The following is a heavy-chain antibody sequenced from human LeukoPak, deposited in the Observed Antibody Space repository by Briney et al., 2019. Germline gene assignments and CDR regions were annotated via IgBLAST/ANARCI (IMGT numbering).Heavy chain of an antibody. J-gene: IGHJ4*02. CDR1: GGSISSSNYY. CDR2: IYYSGST. Sequence: PSETLSLTCTVSGGSISSSNYYRGWIRQPPGKGLEWIGSIYYSGSTYYTSSLRSRVTISVDTSKNQFSLKLLSVTRADTAVYYCARVRYSGYQYYFDYWGQGTLVTVSS. D-gene: IGHD5-12*01. V-gene: IGHV4-39*01. CDR3: ARVRYSGYQYYFDY.